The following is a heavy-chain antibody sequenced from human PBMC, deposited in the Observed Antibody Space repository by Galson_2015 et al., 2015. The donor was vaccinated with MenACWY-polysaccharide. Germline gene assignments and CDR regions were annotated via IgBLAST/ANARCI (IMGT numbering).Heavy chain of an antibody. V-gene: IGHV3-30*02. J-gene: IGHJ4*02. CDR1: GFTFKHYG. CDR3: AKQAYSSGCDY. CDR2: IRHDGTNE. D-gene: IGHD6-19*01. Sequence: SLRLSCAASGFTFKHYGMHWVRQAPGKGLEWVAFIRHDGTNEDYVDSVRGRFTISRDNSKNTLYLQMSSLRTEGTAVYFCAKQAYSSGCDYWGLGTLVTVSS.